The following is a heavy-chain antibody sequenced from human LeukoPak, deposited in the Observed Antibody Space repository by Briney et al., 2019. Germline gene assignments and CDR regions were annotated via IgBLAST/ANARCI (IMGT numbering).Heavy chain of an antibody. J-gene: IGHJ4*02. V-gene: IGHV4-59*01. D-gene: IGHD6-13*01. CDR2: ISYSGST. CDR1: GGSISSYY. Sequence: SETLSLTCTVSGGSISSYYWSWIRQPPGKGLEWIGYISYSGSTNYNPSLKSRVTISVDTSKNQFSLKLGSVTAADTAVYYCARDSFDAYSSSWDQFDYWGQGTLVTVSS. CDR3: ARDSFDAYSSSWDQFDY.